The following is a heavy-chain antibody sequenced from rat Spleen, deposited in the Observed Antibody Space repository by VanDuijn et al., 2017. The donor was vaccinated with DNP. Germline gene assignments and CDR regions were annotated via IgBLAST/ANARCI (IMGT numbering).Heavy chain of an antibody. CDR2: ISTRGGST. Sequence: EVQLVESGGGLVQPGRSMKLSCAASGFTFSSFPMAWVRQAPTKGLEWVATISTRGGSTYYRDSVKGRFTISRDNAKSTLYLQMDSLRSEDTATYYCARRDGTTAPFAYWGQGTLVTVSS. CDR3: ARRDGTTAPFAY. V-gene: IGHV5-46*01. D-gene: IGHD1-6*01. J-gene: IGHJ3*01. CDR1: GFTFSSFP.